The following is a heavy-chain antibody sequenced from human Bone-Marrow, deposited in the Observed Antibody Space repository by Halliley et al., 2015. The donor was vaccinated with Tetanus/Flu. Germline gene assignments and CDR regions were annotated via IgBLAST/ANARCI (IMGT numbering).Heavy chain of an antibody. D-gene: IGHD2-15*01. CDR3: ARDSGASSGPPRNPFAS. CDR2: ISSYDSTT. CDR1: GFTFSSFE. J-gene: IGHJ4*02. Sequence: SLRLSCAASGFTFSSFEMNWVRQAPGKGLEWVSYISSYDSTTSYADSVKGRFTISRDNAKNSLYLQMNSLIVEDTAVYYCARDSGASSGPPRNPFASWGQGTLVTVPS. V-gene: IGHV3-48*03.